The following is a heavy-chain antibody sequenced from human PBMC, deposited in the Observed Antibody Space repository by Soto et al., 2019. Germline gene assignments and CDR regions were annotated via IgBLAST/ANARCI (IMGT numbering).Heavy chain of an antibody. V-gene: IGHV1-46*01. CDR1: GYTFTSYY. D-gene: IGHD3-22*01. CDR3: ERPRGYYYDSSGIAAFGG. CDR2: LNPSGSST. J-gene: IGHJ3*01. Sequence: ASVKVSCPASGYTFTSYYMHWVRQAPGQELDWMGILNPSGSSTSYAQKFQGRVTMTRDTSTRTVYMELSTLRYEDTAVYYCERPRGYYYDSSGIAAFGGGGQG.